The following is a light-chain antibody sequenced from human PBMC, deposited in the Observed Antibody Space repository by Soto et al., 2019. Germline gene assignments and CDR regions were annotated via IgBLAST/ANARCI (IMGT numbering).Light chain of an antibody. CDR2: DAS. Sequence: IVLTQSQATLSLSPGERASLSCRASQTVGKALAWYQVRPGQAPRLLIFDASTRATGVPPRFSGSRSGSDFTLTISSLDPEDFALYYCQQRSAWPFTFGGGTSVLIK. J-gene: IGKJ4*01. CDR1: QTVGKA. CDR3: QQRSAWPFT. V-gene: IGKV3-11*01.